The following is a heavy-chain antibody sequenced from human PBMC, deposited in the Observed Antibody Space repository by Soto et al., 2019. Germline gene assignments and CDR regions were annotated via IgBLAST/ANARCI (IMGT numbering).Heavy chain of an antibody. Sequence: SETLCITCAFSGGSISISNWWSWFRQPPGKGLEWIGEIYHSGSTNYNPSLKSRVTISVDKSKNQFSLKLSSVTAADTAVYYCASPIDSTGAFDIWGQGTMVTVSS. J-gene: IGHJ3*02. CDR2: IYHSGST. V-gene: IGHV4-4*02. CDR1: GGSISISNW. CDR3: ASPIDSTGAFDI. D-gene: IGHD6-19*01.